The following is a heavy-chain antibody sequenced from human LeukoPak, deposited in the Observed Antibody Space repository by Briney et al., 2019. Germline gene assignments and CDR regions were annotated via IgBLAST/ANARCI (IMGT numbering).Heavy chain of an antibody. D-gene: IGHD6-6*01. CDR2: IIPILGIA. CDR1: GGTFISYA. Sequence: SVKASCKASGGTFISYAISWVRQAPGQGLEWMGRIIPILGIANYAQKFQGRVTITADKSTSTAYMELSSLRSEDTAVYYCARKGVAARPENWFDPWGQGTLVTVSS. CDR3: ARKGVAARPENWFDP. V-gene: IGHV1-69*04. J-gene: IGHJ5*02.